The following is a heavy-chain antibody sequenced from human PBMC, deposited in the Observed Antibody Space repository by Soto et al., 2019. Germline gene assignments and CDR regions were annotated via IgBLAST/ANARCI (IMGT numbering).Heavy chain of an antibody. D-gene: IGHD3-22*01. CDR3: ARDLDSSGFSPDWFDP. CDR1: GDSLNNYY. Sequence: SYTLSLTCTVSGDSLNNYYWSWIRQPTGKGLEWIGRIYTGGSINYNPSLKSRVTMSVDTSKQQFSLKLTSVTAADTAVYYCARDLDSSGFSPDWFDPWGQGTLVTVS. J-gene: IGHJ5*02. CDR2: IYTGGSI. V-gene: IGHV4-4*07.